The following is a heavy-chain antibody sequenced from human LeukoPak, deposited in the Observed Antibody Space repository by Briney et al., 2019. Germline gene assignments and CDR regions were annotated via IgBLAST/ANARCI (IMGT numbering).Heavy chain of an antibody. CDR1: GCTFASYP. CDR3: ATPENGVSYYGMDV. J-gene: IGHJ6*02. CDR2: ISASGGTT. V-gene: IGHV3-23*01. D-gene: IGHD3-16*01. Sequence: GSLRLSFAAFGCTFASYPMSWVRQVPGKGLGWISGISASGGTTLYADSVEGRFTISRDDSKRMLYLQMSSLSAEDTAVYYCATPENGVSYYGMDVWGQGTTVTVSS.